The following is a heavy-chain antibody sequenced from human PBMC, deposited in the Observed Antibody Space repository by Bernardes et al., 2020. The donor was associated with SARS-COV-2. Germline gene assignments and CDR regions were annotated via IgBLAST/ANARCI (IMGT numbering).Heavy chain of an antibody. CDR1: GFTFSRYW. CDR2: INEDGSTT. CDR3: AKDPFYDFWSGFYLDY. Sequence: GGSLRLSCVVSGFTFSRYWMHWVRQVPGKGLVWVSRINEDGSTTNYADSVKGRFTISRDNVKNTLFLQMNSLRPEDTAIYYCAKDPFYDFWSGFYLDYWGQGTLVTVSS. J-gene: IGHJ4*02. V-gene: IGHV3-74*01. D-gene: IGHD3-3*01.